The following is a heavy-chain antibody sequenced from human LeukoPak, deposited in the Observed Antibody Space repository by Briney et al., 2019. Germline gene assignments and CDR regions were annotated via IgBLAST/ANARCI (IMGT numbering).Heavy chain of an antibody. CDR3: AEGVIVGDTNYYYGMDV. CDR1: GFTFSSYG. V-gene: IGHV3-33*08. J-gene: IGHJ6*02. Sequence: GRSLRLSCAASGFTFSSYGMHWVRQAPGKGLEWVAVIWYDGSNKYYADSVKGRFTISRDNSKNTLYLQMNSLRAEDTAVYYCAEGVIVGDTNYYYGMDVWGQGTTVTVSS. CDR2: IWYDGSNK. D-gene: IGHD1-26*01.